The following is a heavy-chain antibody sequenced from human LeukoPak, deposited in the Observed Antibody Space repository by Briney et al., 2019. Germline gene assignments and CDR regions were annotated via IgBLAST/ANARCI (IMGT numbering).Heavy chain of an antibody. CDR1: GYSISSGFY. CDR2: IYDSGST. CDR3: ARLRAAAGPYYFDY. V-gene: IGHV4-38-2*01. D-gene: IGHD6-13*01. J-gene: IGHJ4*02. Sequence: SETLSLTXAVSGYSISSGFYWGWIRQPPGGGLGGIGTIYDSGSTFYNPSLKSRVPISVDTSQSKFCLKLSSVTAAETAVYYCARLRAAAGPYYFDYWGQGNLATVSS.